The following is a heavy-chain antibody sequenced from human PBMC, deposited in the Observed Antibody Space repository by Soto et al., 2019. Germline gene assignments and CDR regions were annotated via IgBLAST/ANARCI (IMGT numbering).Heavy chain of an antibody. D-gene: IGHD3-10*01. CDR1: GFTFSSYS. CDR2: ISSSSSSTI. CDR3: TTDLELWFGELRPNAFDY. V-gene: IGHV3-48*01. J-gene: IGHJ4*02. Sequence: GGSLRLSCAASGFTFSSYSMNWVRQAPGKGLEWVSYISSSSSSTIYYADSVKGRFTISRDNAKNSLYLQMNSLRAEDTAVYYCTTDLELWFGELRPNAFDYWGQGTLVTVSS.